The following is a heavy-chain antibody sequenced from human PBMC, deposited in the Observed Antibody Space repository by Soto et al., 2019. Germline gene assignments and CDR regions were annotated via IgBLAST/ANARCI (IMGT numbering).Heavy chain of an antibody. D-gene: IGHD2-15*01. Sequence: SETLSLTCTVSGGSISSYYWSWIRQPPGKGLEWIGYIYYSGSTNYNPSLKSRVTISVDTSKNQFSLKLSSVAAADTAVYYCARRYGGTFDYWGQGTLVTVSS. V-gene: IGHV4-59*08. CDR2: IYYSGST. CDR1: GGSISSYY. J-gene: IGHJ4*02. CDR3: ARRYGGTFDY.